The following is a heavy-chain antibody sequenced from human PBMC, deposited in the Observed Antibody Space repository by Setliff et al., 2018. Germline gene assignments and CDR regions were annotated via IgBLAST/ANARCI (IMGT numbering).Heavy chain of an antibody. Sequence: EASVKVSCKASGYTFTNYGISWVRQAPGQGLEWMGWISAYTGNAYYAPKFQGRVTMTTDTPTTTAYMELRSLRSDDTAVYYCSRLVRYCTRTSCQRASGDDYWGQGTLVTVSS. D-gene: IGHD2-2*01. CDR3: SRLVRYCTRTSCQRASGDDY. J-gene: IGHJ4*02. V-gene: IGHV1-18*01. CDR1: GYTFTNYG. CDR2: ISAYTGNA.